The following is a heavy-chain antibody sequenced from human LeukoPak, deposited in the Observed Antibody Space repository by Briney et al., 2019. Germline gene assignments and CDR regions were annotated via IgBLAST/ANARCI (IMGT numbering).Heavy chain of an antibody. CDR3: ARTYSSSWSYCDS. CDR1: GYTFTNYG. Sequence: GASVKVSCKASGYTFTNYGISWVRQAPGQGLDWRGMINPSSGSTRFAQMFQDRVTMTRDTSTSAVYMELSSLTSEDTAMYYCARTYSSSWSYCDSWGQGTLVTVS. J-gene: IGHJ4*02. V-gene: IGHV1-46*01. CDR2: INPSSGST. D-gene: IGHD6-13*01.